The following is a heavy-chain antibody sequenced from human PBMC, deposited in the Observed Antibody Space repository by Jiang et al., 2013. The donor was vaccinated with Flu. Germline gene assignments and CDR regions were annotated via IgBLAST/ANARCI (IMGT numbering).Heavy chain of an antibody. V-gene: IGHV5-51*01. CDR2: IYPGDSDT. Sequence: IYPGDSDTRYSPSFQGQVTISADKSISTAYLQWSSLKASDTAMYYCARLYCSGGSCYSMHVYYFDYWGQGTLVTVSS. J-gene: IGHJ4*02. CDR3: ARLYCSGGSCYSMHVYYFDY. D-gene: IGHD2-15*01.